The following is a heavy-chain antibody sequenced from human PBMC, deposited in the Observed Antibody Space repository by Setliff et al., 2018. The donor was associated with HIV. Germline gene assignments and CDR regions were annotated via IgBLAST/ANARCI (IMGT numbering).Heavy chain of an antibody. CDR2: ISGSGGST. CDR1: GFTFSSYA. CDR3: ARDPGRYNGMDV. Sequence: GGSLRLSCVASGFTFSSYAMSWVRQAPGKGLEWVSGISGSGGSTYYADSVKGRFTISRDNSKNTLYLQMNSLRAEDTAVYYCARDPGRYNGMDVWGQGTTVTVSS. J-gene: IGHJ6*02. V-gene: IGHV3-23*01. D-gene: IGHD1-20*01.